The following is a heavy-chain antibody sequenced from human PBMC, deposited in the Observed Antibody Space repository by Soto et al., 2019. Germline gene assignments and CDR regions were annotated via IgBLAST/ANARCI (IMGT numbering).Heavy chain of an antibody. D-gene: IGHD3-10*01. CDR2: ISASGGST. CDR1: GFTFTNYA. Sequence: EVQLLESGGGLVQPGGSLRLSCAASGFTFTNYAMSWVRQAPGKGLEWVSTISASGGSTYHADSGKGRFTISRDNSKNTLPMQMNSPRAAYTAPDSWAKARRGTASYYIYGMDLWGPGARVTVSS. CDR3: AKARRGTASYYIYGMDL. V-gene: IGHV3-23*01. J-gene: IGHJ6*01.